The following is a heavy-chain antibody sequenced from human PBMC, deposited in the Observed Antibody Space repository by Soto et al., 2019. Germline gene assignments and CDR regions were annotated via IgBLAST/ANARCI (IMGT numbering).Heavy chain of an antibody. CDR3: AREYCSSTRCYGTFDY. Sequence: TSETLSLTCTVSGGSISSYYWSWIRQPPGKGLEWIGYIYTSGNTNYNPSLKSRVTMAVDTSKNKFSLKLSSVTAAETAVYFRAREYCSSTRCYGTFDYWGHGVLVTVSS. CDR1: GGSISSYY. J-gene: IGHJ4*01. CDR2: IYTSGNT. D-gene: IGHD2-2*01. V-gene: IGHV4-59*01.